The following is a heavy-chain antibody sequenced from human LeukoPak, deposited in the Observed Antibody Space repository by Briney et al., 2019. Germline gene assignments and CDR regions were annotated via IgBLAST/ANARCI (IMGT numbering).Heavy chain of an antibody. CDR1: GFTSSNAW. CDR3: TTPVVPAASDYYYGMDV. D-gene: IGHD2-2*01. CDR2: IKSKTDGGTT. V-gene: IGHV3-15*07. J-gene: IGHJ6*02. Sequence: GGSLRLSCAASGFTSSNAWMNWVRQAPGKGLEWVGRIKSKTDGGTTDYAAPVKGRFTISRDDSKNTLYLQMNSLKTEDTAVYYCTTPVVPAASDYYYGMDVWGQGTTVTVSS.